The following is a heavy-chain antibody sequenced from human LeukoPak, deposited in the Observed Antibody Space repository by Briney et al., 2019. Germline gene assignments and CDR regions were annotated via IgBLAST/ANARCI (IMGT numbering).Heavy chain of an antibody. CDR1: GGTFSSYT. Sequence: ASVKVSCNASGGTFSSYTISWVRQAPGQGLEWMGGIITILGTANYAQKFQGRVTITADETTSTAYMELSSLRSEDTAVYYCASGYGTGPIDYWGQGTLVTVSS. CDR2: IITILGTA. J-gene: IGHJ4*02. D-gene: IGHD2-8*02. CDR3: ASGYGTGPIDY. V-gene: IGHV1-69*13.